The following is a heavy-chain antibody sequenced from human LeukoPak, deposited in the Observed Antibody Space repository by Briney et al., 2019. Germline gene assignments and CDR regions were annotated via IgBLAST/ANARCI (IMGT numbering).Heavy chain of an antibody. J-gene: IGHJ6*02. CDR3: AWTYYYDSSGYASDYYYYYGMDV. CDR1: GFTFSDYY. V-gene: IGHV3-11*01. CDR2: ISSSGSTI. D-gene: IGHD3-22*01. Sequence: GGSLRLSCAASGFTFSDYYMSWIRQAPGKGLEWVSYISSSGSTIYYADSVKGRFTISRDNAKNSLYLQMSSLRSEDTAVYYCAWTYYYDSSGYASDYYYYYGMDVWGQGTTVTVSS.